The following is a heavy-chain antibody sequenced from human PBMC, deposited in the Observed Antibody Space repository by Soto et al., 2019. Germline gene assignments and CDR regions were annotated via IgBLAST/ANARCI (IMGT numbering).Heavy chain of an antibody. J-gene: IGHJ4*02. CDR3: ARAPTSFDS. Sequence: QVQLVQSGAEVKKPGASVKVSCKASGYTFTSYGISWVRQAPGQGLEWMGWISAYNGNTKYAQKLQGRVTMTTDTPTSTANRELRSLRSDDTAVYSCARAPTSFDSWGQGPLVTVSS. CDR2: ISAYNGNT. CDR1: GYTFTSYG. V-gene: IGHV1-18*01.